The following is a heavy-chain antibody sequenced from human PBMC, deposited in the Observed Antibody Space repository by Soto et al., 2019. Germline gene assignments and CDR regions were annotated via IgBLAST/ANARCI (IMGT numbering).Heavy chain of an antibody. CDR3: ARGRVKAFFGVVTPVGMDV. D-gene: IGHD3-3*01. CDR1: GYTFTSYD. J-gene: IGHJ6*02. CDR2: MNTNSGNT. V-gene: IGHV1-8*01. Sequence: QVQLVQSGAEVKKPGASVKVSCKASGYTFTSYDINWVRQATGQGLEWMGWMNTNSGNTGYAQKFQGRVTMTRNTSISTAYMELSSLRSEDTALYYCARGRVKAFFGVVTPVGMDVWGQGTTVTVSS.